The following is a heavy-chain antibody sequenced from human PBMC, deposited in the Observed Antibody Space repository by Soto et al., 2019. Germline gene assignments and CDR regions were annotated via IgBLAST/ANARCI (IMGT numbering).Heavy chain of an antibody. CDR2: IRASGGST. Sequence: PGGSLRLSCAASGFTFSIYAMSWVCQAPGKGLEWGSTIRASGGSTYYADSVKGRFTISRDNSKNTLYLQMNSLRAEDTAVYYCAKGGYSSWSDYWGQGTLVTVSS. J-gene: IGHJ4*02. CDR1: GFTFSIYA. V-gene: IGHV3-23*01. D-gene: IGHD6-13*01. CDR3: AKGGYSSWSDY.